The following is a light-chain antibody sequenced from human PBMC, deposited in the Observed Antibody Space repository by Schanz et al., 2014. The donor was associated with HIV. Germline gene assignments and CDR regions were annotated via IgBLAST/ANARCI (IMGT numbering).Light chain of an antibody. CDR2: GAS. V-gene: IGKV3-20*01. J-gene: IGKJ1*01. Sequence: EDVLTQSPGTLSLSPGERATLSCRASQSVSSYLAWYQQKPGQAPRLLIYGASSRATGIPDRFSGSGSGTDFTLTISRVEPEDYAVYYCQQYGSLPWTFGQGTKVEVK. CDR1: QSVSSY. CDR3: QQYGSLPWT.